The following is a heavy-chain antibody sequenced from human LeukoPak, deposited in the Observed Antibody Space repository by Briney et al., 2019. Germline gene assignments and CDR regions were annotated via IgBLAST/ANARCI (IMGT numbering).Heavy chain of an antibody. CDR2: IYYSGST. D-gene: IGHD3-16*01. CDR1: GGSIRGYY. V-gene: IGHV4-59*08. J-gene: IGHJ6*03. Sequence: PSETLSLTCTVSGGSIRGYYWSWVRQPPGKGLEWIAYIYYSGSTNYNPSLKSRVTISLDTSKNQFSLKLSSVTAADTAVYYCAVGATHYYMDGWGKGTTVTVSS. CDR3: AVGATHYYMDG.